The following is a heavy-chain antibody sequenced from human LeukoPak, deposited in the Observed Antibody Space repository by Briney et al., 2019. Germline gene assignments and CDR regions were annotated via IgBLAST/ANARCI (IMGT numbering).Heavy chain of an antibody. Sequence: GGSLRLSCAASGFTFSSYNMHWVRQAPGKGLEWISYISSTLITLYYADSVKGRFTISRDNAKNSLYLQMNSLRAEGTAVYYCATDPRQSGGGAGDFWGQEPWSPSPQ. J-gene: IGHJ4*01. D-gene: IGHD6-19*01. V-gene: IGHV3-48*04. CDR3: ATDPRQSGGGAGDF. CDR1: GFTFSSYN. CDR2: ISSTLITL.